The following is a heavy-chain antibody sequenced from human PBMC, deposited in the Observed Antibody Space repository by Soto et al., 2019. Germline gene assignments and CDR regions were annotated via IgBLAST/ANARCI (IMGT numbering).Heavy chain of an antibody. CDR3: ARVPGDLNWFDT. D-gene: IGHD2-21*02. V-gene: IGHV1-8*01. CDR1: GYTFTSYD. J-gene: IGHJ5*02. Sequence: ASVKVSCKASGYTFTSYDINWVRQATGQGLEWMGWMNPNSGNTGYAQKFQGRVTMTRNTSISTAYMELSSLRSEDTAVYYCARVPGDLNWFDTWGQGTLVTVSS. CDR2: MNPNSGNT.